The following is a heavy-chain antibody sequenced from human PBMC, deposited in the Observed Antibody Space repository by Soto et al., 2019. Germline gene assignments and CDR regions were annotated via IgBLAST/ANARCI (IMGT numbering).Heavy chain of an antibody. D-gene: IGHD3-3*01. J-gene: IGHJ6*02. CDR1: GGSISSSNW. CDR2: IYHSGST. Sequence: PSETLSLTCAVSGGSISSSNWWSCVRQPPGKGLEWIGEIYHSGSTNYNPSLKSRVTISVDKSKNQFSLKLGSVSAADTAVYYCARERFENYYGMDVWGQGTTVTVSS. V-gene: IGHV4-4*02. CDR3: ARERFENYYGMDV.